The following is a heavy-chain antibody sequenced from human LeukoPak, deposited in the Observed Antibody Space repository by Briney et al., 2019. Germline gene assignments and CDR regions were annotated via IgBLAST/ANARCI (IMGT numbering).Heavy chain of an antibody. V-gene: IGHV4-34*01. J-gene: IGHJ4*02. CDR1: GGSFSGYY. Sequence: SETLSLTCAVYGGSFSGYYWSWIRQPPGKGLEWIGSIYYSGSTYYNPSLKSRVTISVDTSKNQFSLKLGSVTAADTAVYYCARLSYSSAHWGQGTLVTVSS. D-gene: IGHD6-25*01. CDR3: ARLSYSSAH. CDR2: IYYSGST.